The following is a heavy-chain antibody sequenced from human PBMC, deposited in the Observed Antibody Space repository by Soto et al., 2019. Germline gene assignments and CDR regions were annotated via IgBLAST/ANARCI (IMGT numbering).Heavy chain of an antibody. J-gene: IGHJ5*02. V-gene: IGHV3-9*01. CDR2: ISWNSGSI. CDR3: AKDTSGLDP. CDR1: GFTFDDYA. Sequence: ESGGGLVQPGRSLRLSCAASGFTFDDYAMHWVRQAPGKGLEWVSGISWNSGSIGYADSVKGRFTISRDNAKNSLYLQMNSLRAEDTALYYCAKDTSGLDPWGQGTLVTVSS.